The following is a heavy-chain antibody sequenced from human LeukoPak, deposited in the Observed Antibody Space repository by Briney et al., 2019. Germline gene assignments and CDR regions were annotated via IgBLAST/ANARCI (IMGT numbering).Heavy chain of an antibody. CDR2: INHSGST. D-gene: IGHD3-9*01. CDR1: GXSFSGYY. J-gene: IGHJ4*02. V-gene: IGHV4-34*01. Sequence: SETLSLTWAVYGXSFSGYYWSWIRQPPGKGLEWIGEINHSGSTNYNPSLKSRVTISVDTSKNQFSLKLSSVTAADTAVYYCARVNPGLRYFGYWGQGTLVTVSS. CDR3: ARVNPGLRYFGY.